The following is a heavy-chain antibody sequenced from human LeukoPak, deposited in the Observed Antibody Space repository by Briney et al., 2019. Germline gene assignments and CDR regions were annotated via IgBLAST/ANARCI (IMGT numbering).Heavy chain of an antibody. D-gene: IGHD3-10*01. J-gene: IGHJ4*02. CDR1: GGSFSGYY. Sequence: PSETLSLTCAVYGGSFSGYYWSWIRQPPGKGLESIGEINHSGSTNYNPSLKSRVTISVDTSKNQFSLKLSSVTAADTAVYYCARGRFPPHYYGSGSYYIYWGQGTLITVSS. V-gene: IGHV4-34*01. CDR3: ARGRFPPHYYGSGSYYIY. CDR2: INHSGST.